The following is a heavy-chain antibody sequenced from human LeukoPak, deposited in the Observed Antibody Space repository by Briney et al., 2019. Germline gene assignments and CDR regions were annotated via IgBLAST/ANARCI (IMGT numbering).Heavy chain of an antibody. J-gene: IGHJ4*02. V-gene: IGHV4-59*01. Sequence: SETLSLTCTVSGGSISTYYWSWIRQPPGKGLEWIGYVNYSGSTNYNPSLKSRVTISVDTSKNHFSLRLNSVTAADTAVYYCARASSGWYGLFDYWGQGTLVTVSS. CDR3: ARASSGWYGLFDY. CDR1: GGSISTYY. CDR2: VNYSGST. D-gene: IGHD6-19*01.